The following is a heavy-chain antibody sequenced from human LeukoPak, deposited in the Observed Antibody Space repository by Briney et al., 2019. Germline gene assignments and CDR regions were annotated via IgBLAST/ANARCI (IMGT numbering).Heavy chain of an antibody. J-gene: IGHJ3*02. D-gene: IGHD5-18*01. CDR2: ISAYNGNT. CDR1: GYTFINYG. Sequence: ASVKVSCKASGYTFINYGISWVRQAPGQGLEWMGWISAYNGNTNYAQKLQGRVTMTTDTSTSTAYMELRSLRSDDTAVYYCARDNRIQLWDKDAFDIWGQGTMVTVSS. CDR3: ARDNRIQLWDKDAFDI. V-gene: IGHV1-18*01.